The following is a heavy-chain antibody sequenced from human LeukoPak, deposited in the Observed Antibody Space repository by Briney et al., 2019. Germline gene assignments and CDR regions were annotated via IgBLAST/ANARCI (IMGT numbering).Heavy chain of an antibody. D-gene: IGHD5-12*01. CDR2: INPNSGGT. J-gene: IGHJ4*02. V-gene: IGHV1-2*02. CDR3: ARDLSWLLDY. CDR1: GYIFTGYY. Sequence: SVKVSCKASGYIFTGYYMHWVRQAPGQGLEWMGWINPNSGGTNYAQNFQGRVTMTRDTSISTAYMELSRLRSGGTAVYYCARDLSWLLDYWGQGTLVTVSS.